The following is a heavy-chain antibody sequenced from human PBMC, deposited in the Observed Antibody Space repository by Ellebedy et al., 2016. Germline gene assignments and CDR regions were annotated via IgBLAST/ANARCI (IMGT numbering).Heavy chain of an antibody. Sequence: SETLSLXXTVFGGSISSSSYYWGWIRQPPGKGLEWIGSIYYSGSTYYNPSLKSRVTISVDTSKNQFSLKLSSVTAADTAVYYCARLYYDFWSGYYKGWFDPWGQGTLVTVSS. CDR3: ARLYYDFWSGYYKGWFDP. D-gene: IGHD3-3*01. J-gene: IGHJ5*02. CDR2: IYYSGST. V-gene: IGHV4-39*01. CDR1: GGSISSSSYY.